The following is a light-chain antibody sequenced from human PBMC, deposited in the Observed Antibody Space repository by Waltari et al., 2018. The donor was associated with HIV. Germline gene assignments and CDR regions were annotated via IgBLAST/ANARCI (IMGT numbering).Light chain of an antibody. CDR2: DAS. V-gene: IGKV3-20*01. CDR1: ESVSSGS. Sequence: ENVLTQSPDTLSLSPGGRATLSCRARESVSSGSLAWYQQNPGQPPRLLIYDASRRATGIPDRFSGSGSGTDVTLTISGVEPEDFAVYYCQQYGSSVRTFGQGTKLDIK. CDR3: QQYGSSVRT. J-gene: IGKJ2*01.